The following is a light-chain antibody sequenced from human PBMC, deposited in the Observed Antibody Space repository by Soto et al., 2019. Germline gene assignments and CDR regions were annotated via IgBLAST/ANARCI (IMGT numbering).Light chain of an antibody. J-gene: IGKJ3*01. CDR1: QAIRNN. V-gene: IGKV1-27*01. CDR2: SAS. CDR3: QKCDADPFP. Sequence: QMTQSPSSLSASVGDRVTITCRASQAIRNNLAWYQQKPGKLPHLLIYSASTLQSGVPSRFSGSGSGTHFILTISSRQPEDVGTYYFQKCDADPFPFGPGTTVDIK.